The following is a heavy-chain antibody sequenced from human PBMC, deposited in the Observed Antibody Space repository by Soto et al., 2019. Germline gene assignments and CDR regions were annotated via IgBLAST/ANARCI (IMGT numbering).Heavy chain of an antibody. CDR1: GCTFSSFW. Sequence: GGSLTLSCAASGCTFSSFWMHWVRQAPGKGLVWVSRINSDGSGASYADFVEGRFTISRDNAKNTVYFQMNSLREEDTAVYYCIRDYGEAGSTNAFELGGQGTMVTV. CDR3: IRDYGEAGSTNAFEL. D-gene: IGHD3-10*01. V-gene: IGHV3-74*01. CDR2: INSDGSGA. J-gene: IGHJ3*01.